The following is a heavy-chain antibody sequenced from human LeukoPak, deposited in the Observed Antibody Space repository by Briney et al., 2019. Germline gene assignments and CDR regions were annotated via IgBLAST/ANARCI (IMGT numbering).Heavy chain of an antibody. D-gene: IGHD1-26*01. CDR3: ARDMEPPRGHFDY. V-gene: IGHV3-30-3*01. CDR2: IPYDGSNK. Sequence: GGSLRLSCAASGFTFSSYAMHWVRQAPGKGLEWVAVIPYDGSNKYYADSVKGRFTISRDNSKNTLYLQMNSLRAEDTAVYYCARDMEPPRGHFDYWGQGTLVTVSS. CDR1: GFTFSSYA. J-gene: IGHJ4*02.